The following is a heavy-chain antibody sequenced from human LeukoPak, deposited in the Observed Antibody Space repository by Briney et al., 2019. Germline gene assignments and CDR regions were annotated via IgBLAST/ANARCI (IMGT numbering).Heavy chain of an antibody. D-gene: IGHD3-3*01. CDR1: GGSISSGSYY. Sequence: SETLSLTCTVSGGSISSGSYYWSWIRQTAGKGLEWIGIVFTTGSTNYNRSLKSRSSISVDKSKNQLLLKLNSVTAADTAVYYCASSEIRSDRAFDIWGQGTMVTVSS. V-gene: IGHV4-61*02. J-gene: IGHJ3*02. CDR3: ASSEIRSDRAFDI. CDR2: VFTTGST.